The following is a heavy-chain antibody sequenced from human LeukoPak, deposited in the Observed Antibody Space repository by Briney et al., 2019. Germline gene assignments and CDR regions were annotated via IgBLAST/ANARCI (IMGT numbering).Heavy chain of an antibody. CDR1: GGSISSSSYY. V-gene: IGHV4-39*01. CDR2: IYYSGST. D-gene: IGHD2-2*01. CDR3: ARAIGYCSSTSCFGYFDY. Sequence: SETLSLTCTVSGGSISSSSYYWGWIRQPPGKGLEWIGRIYYSGSTYYNPSLKSRVTISVDTSKNQFSLKLSSVTAADTAVYYCARAIGYCSSTSCFGYFDYWGQGTLVTVSS. J-gene: IGHJ4*02.